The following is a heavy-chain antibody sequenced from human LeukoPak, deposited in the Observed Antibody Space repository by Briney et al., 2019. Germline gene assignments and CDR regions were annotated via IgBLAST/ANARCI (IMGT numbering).Heavy chain of an antibody. D-gene: IGHD1-26*01. V-gene: IGHV4-59*02. CDR2: IYYSGST. Sequence: PSETLSLTCTVSGGSVRDYYWTWIRQPPGKGLEWIAYIYYSGSTNYNPSLKSRVTISVDTSKNQFSLKLSSVTAADTAVYYCARSRELLIDYWGQGTLVTVSS. CDR1: GGSVRDYY. J-gene: IGHJ4*02. CDR3: ARSRELLIDY.